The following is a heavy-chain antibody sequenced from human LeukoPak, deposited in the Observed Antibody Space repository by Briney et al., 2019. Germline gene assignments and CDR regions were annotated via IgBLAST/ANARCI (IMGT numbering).Heavy chain of an antibody. V-gene: IGHV3-7*01. Sequence: PGGSLRLSCAASGFTFSSYLMSWVRQAPGKGLEWVANIKQDGSEKYYVDSVKGRFTISRDNAKNSLYLQMNSLRAEDTAVYYCARVRPTYYYESSGYHTRHYFDYWGQGTLVTVSS. J-gene: IGHJ4*02. CDR3: ARVRPTYYYESSGYHTRHYFDY. D-gene: IGHD3-22*01. CDR2: IKQDGSEK. CDR1: GFTFSSYL.